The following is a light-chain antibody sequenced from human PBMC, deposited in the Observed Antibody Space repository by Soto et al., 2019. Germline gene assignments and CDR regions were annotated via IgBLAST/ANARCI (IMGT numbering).Light chain of an antibody. CDR2: SDN. CDR3: AARVGAVYGPV. J-gene: IGLJ3*02. V-gene: IGLV1-44*01. Sequence: QSVLTQPPSASGTPGQRVTISCYGTSSNIGTNPVQWYLQLPGTAPKLLIYSDNERPSGVPDRSSGSKSGTSASLAISGRQSEDEADYPFAARVGAVYGPVFGGGTKLHVL. CDR1: SSNIGTNP.